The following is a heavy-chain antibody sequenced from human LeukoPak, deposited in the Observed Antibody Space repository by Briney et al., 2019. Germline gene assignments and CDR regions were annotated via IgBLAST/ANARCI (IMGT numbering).Heavy chain of an antibody. Sequence: SETLSLTCTVSGGSISSYYWSWIRQPPGKGLEWIGYIYTSGSTNYNPSLKSRVTISVDTSKNQFSLKLSSVTAADTAVYYCAGHGLHYYYMDVWGKGTTVTVSS. CDR3: AGHGLHYYYMDV. CDR2: IYTSGST. J-gene: IGHJ6*03. V-gene: IGHV4-4*09. D-gene: IGHD3/OR15-3a*01. CDR1: GGSISSYY.